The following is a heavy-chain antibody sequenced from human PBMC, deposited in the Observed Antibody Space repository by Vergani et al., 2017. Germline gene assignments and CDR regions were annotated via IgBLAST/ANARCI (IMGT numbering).Heavy chain of an antibody. Sequence: QVQLQASGPGRVKPSQTLSLTCTMSGGSISAGYYFWSWIRQPAGKGLEWLGHISASGTASHSPSLKTRVSMSVDTSKNQFSLTVTSVTAADTAIYFCARRSGRCYSGGKVHPLRTAFDVWGHGTVVTVSS. CDR3: ARRSGRCYSGGKVHPLRTAFDV. D-gene: IGHD4-23*01. CDR2: ISASGTA. J-gene: IGHJ3*01. V-gene: IGHV4-61*02. CDR1: GGSISAGYYF.